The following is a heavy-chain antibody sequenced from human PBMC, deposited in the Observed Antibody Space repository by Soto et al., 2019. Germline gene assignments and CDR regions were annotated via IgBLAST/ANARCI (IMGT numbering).Heavy chain of an antibody. D-gene: IGHD3-10*01. Sequence: PSETLSLTCTVSGDSISSLYWSWIRQPPGKGLEWIGYINYSGSTNYSPSLKSRVTISVDTSKNHFSLKLSSVTAADTAVYYCAGRRGTNWFDPWGQGTLVTVSS. CDR3: AGRRGTNWFDP. J-gene: IGHJ5*02. CDR1: GDSISSLY. V-gene: IGHV4-59*11. CDR2: INYSGST.